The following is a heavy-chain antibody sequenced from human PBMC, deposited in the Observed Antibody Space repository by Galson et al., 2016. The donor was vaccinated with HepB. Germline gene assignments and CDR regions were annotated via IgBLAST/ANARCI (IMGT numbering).Heavy chain of an antibody. J-gene: IGHJ4*02. D-gene: IGHD3-22*01. Sequence: SLRLSCAASGFTFSIYAMHWVRQAPGKGLEWVAVISYDGDNKYYADSVKGRFTISRDNSKNTLYLQMNSLRAEDTAVYSCAKDRDSSGYYYVPPSLDYWGQGTLVTVSS. CDR1: GFTFSIYA. CDR3: AKDRDSSGYYYVPPSLDY. V-gene: IGHV3-30-3*01. CDR2: ISYDGDNK.